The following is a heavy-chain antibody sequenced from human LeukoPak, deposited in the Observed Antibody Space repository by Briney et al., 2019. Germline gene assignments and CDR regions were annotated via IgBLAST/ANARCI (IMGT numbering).Heavy chain of an antibody. J-gene: IGHJ5*02. CDR1: GFTFSSYS. D-gene: IGHD1-1*01. CDR3: ARGGYRRWFDP. Sequence: GGSLRLSCAASGFTFSSYSMNWVRQAPGKGLEWVSSISSSSSYIYYADSVKGRFTISRDDAKNSLYLQMNSLRAEDTAVYYCARGGYRRWFDPWGQGTLVTVSS. CDR2: ISSSSSYI. V-gene: IGHV3-21*01.